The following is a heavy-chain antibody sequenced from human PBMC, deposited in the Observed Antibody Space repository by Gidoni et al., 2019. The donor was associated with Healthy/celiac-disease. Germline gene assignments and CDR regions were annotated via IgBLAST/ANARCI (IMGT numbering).Heavy chain of an antibody. V-gene: IGHV4-34*01. J-gene: IGHJ6*02. CDR2: INHSGST. D-gene: IGHD6-13*01. CDR1: GGSFSGSY. CDR3: ARGRRDSSSWQNYYYYYGMDV. Sequence: QVQLQQWGAGLLKPSETLSLTCAVYGGSFSGSYWSWIRQPPGKGLEWIGEINHSGSTNYNPSLKSRVTISVDTSKNQFSLKLSSVTAADTAVYYCARGRRDSSSWQNYYYYYGMDVWGQGTTVTVSS.